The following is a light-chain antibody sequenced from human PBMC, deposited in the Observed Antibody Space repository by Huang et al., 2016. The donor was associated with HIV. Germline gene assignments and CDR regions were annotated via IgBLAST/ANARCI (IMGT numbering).Light chain of an antibody. CDR3: MQALQTPYT. CDR2: LAF. J-gene: IGKJ2*01. Sequence: DIVMTQSPLSLPVTPGEPASISCRSNQSLLHKSGHTYLDWYLQKPGQSPQLLIYLAFTRASGVPDRFTGSGSGTDFTLRINKVEAQDVGVYFCMQALQTPYTFGRGTKLEI. V-gene: IGKV2-28*01. CDR1: QSLLHKSGHTY.